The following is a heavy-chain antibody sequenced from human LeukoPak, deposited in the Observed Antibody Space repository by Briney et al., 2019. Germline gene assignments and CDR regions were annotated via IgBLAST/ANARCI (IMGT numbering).Heavy chain of an antibody. V-gene: IGHV1-2*04. CDR3: ARGGFGEFKIWGPVDY. CDR2: INPNSGGT. Sequence: ASVKVSCKASGYTFTGYYMHWVRQAPGQGLEWMGWINPNSGGTNYAQKFQGWVTMTRDTSISTAYMELSRLRSEDTAVYYCARGGFGEFKIWGPVDYWGQGTLVTVSS. CDR1: GYTFTGYY. D-gene: IGHD3-10*01. J-gene: IGHJ4*02.